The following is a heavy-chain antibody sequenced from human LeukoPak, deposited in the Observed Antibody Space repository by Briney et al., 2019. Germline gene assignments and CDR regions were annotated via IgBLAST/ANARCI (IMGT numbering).Heavy chain of an antibody. Sequence: SETLSLTCTVSGGSISSYYWSWIRQPAGKGLEWIGHVSDGGRTNYSPSLRSRVSISVDTSKNQFSLKLNSVTAADTAVYFCARASTTFDDWGQGTLVTVSS. CDR1: GGSISSYY. D-gene: IGHD1-14*01. J-gene: IGHJ4*02. V-gene: IGHV4-4*07. CDR3: ARASTTFDD. CDR2: VSDGGRT.